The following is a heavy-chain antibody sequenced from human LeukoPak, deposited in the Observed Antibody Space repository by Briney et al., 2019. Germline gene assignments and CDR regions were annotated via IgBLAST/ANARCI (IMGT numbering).Heavy chain of an antibody. J-gene: IGHJ4*02. D-gene: IGHD5-18*01. CDR3: AKVQLWMYYFDY. V-gene: IGHV3-20*04. Sequence: GGPLRLSCAASGFTFDDYGMSWVRQAPGKGLEWVSGINWNGGSTGYADSVKGRFTISRDNAKNSLYLQMNSLRAEDTAVYYCAKVQLWMYYFDYWGQGTLVTVSS. CDR1: GFTFDDYG. CDR2: INWNGGST.